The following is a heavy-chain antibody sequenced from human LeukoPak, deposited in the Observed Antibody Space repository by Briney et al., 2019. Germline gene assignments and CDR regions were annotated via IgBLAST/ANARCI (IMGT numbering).Heavy chain of an antibody. CDR1: GFTFSSYA. CDR3: AKDPGFLEWSLPFDP. Sequence: GGSLRLSCAASGFTFSSYAMSWVRQAPGKGLEWVSAISGSGGSTYYADSVKGRFTISRDNSKNTLYLQMNSLRAEDTAVYYCAKDPGFLEWSLPFDPWGQGTLVTVSS. D-gene: IGHD3-3*01. J-gene: IGHJ5*02. V-gene: IGHV3-23*01. CDR2: ISGSGGST.